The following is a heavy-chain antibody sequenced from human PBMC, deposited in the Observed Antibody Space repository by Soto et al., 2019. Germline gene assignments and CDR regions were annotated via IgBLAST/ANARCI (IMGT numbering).Heavy chain of an antibody. V-gene: IGHV4-59*01. Sequence: PSETLSLTCTVSGGSISSYYWSWIRQPPGKGLEWIGYIYYSGSTNYNPSLKSRVTISVDTSKNQFSLKLSSVTAADTAVYYCARDLGVYFYSMDVWGTGTTVTVSS. CDR2: IYYSGST. CDR1: GGSISSYY. CDR3: ARDLGVYFYSMDV. J-gene: IGHJ6*04. D-gene: IGHD3-16*01.